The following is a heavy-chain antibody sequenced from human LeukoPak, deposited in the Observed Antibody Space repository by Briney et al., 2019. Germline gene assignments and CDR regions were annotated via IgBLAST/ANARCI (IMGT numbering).Heavy chain of an antibody. D-gene: IGHD7-27*01. Sequence: GGSLRLSCAASGFTFSGYGMHWVRQAPGKGLEWVAVIWYDGSNKYYADSVKGRFTISRDNSKNTLYLQMNSLIPEDTAVYYCARLTGASDYWGQGTLVTVSS. CDR3: ARLTGASDY. J-gene: IGHJ4*02. CDR2: IWYDGSNK. CDR1: GFTFSGYG. V-gene: IGHV3-33*01.